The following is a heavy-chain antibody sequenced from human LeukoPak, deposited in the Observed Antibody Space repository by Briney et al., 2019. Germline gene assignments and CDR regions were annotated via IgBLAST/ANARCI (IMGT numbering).Heavy chain of an antibody. Sequence: SQTLSLTCTVSGGSISSGGYYWSWIRQPPGKGLEWIGYIYHSGSTYYNPSLKSRVTISVDRSKNQFSLKLSSVTAADTAVYYCARVTVTSGSYHPYYFDYWGQGTLVTVSS. CDR3: ARVTVTSGSYHPYYFDY. V-gene: IGHV4-30-2*01. D-gene: IGHD1-26*01. J-gene: IGHJ4*02. CDR1: GGSISSGGYY. CDR2: IYHSGST.